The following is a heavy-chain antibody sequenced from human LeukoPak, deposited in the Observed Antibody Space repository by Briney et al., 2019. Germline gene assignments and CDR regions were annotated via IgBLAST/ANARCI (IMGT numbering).Heavy chain of an antibody. CDR1: GGSISSSNW. Sequence: SGTLSLTCAVSGGSISSSNWWSWVRQPPGKGLEWIGEVYHSGSTNYNPSLKSRVTISVDKSKNQFSLKLSSVTAADTAVYYCARDINCSSTSCSLMKYYYYYYGMDVWGQGTTVTVSS. J-gene: IGHJ6*02. CDR3: ARDINCSSTSCSLMKYYYYYYGMDV. CDR2: VYHSGST. V-gene: IGHV4-4*02. D-gene: IGHD2-2*01.